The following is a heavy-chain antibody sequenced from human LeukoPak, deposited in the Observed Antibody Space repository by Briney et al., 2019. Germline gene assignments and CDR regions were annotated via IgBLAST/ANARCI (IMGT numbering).Heavy chain of an antibody. CDR2: IYYSGST. CDR3: ARRGYSYGYLDY. D-gene: IGHD5-18*01. CDR1: GGSISSYY. J-gene: IGHJ4*02. V-gene: IGHV4-59*08. Sequence: SETLSLTCTVSGGSISSYYWSWIRQPPGKGLEWIGYIYYSGSTNYNPSLKSRVTISVDTSRNQFSLKLSSVTAADTAVYYCARRGYSYGYLDYWGQGTLVTVSS.